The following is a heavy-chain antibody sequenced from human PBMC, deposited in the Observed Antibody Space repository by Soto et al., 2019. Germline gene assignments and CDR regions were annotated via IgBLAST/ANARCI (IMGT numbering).Heavy chain of an antibody. Sequence: SETLSLTCTVSGGSISSSSYYWGWIRQPPGKGLEWIAYIHYSGRTYYNPSLKSRVTISVDTSNNQFSLKLSSVTAADTAVYYCARYYFDSSGYSNWFDPWGQGTLVTVSS. V-gene: IGHV4-31*03. CDR1: GGSISSSSYY. D-gene: IGHD3-22*01. J-gene: IGHJ5*02. CDR2: IHYSGRT. CDR3: ARYYFDSSGYSNWFDP.